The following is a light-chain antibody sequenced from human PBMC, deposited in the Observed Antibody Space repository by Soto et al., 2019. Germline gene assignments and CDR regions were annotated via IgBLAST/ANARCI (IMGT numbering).Light chain of an antibody. CDR1: QSVSSN. CDR3: QQYNNWPYGCT. J-gene: IGKJ4*01. V-gene: IGKV3-15*01. Sequence: EIVMTQSPATLSVSPGERATLSCRASQSVSSNLAWYQQKPVQAPRLLIYGASTSATGIPARFSGSGSGTEVTLTISSLQSEDFAVYYCQQYNNWPYGCTFGGGTKVEIK. CDR2: GAS.